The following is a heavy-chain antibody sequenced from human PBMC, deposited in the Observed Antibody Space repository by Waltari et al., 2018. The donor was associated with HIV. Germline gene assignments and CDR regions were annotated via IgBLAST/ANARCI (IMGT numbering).Heavy chain of an antibody. D-gene: IGHD6-13*01. CDR3: ALDTGRLVWAGPNWYDP. CDR2: SAWNGAGP. Sequence: VESGGALVQPGGSLRLSCEASGFPFEDYAIPWVRQLPGQGRVGVSGSAWNGAGPGYAGAGQGRFTIYRDNVKRSRFLQMHSLREEDTALYYCALDTGRLVWAGPNWYDPRGQGTRVTVSS. J-gene: IGHJ5*02. V-gene: IGHV3-9*01. CDR1: GFPFEDYA.